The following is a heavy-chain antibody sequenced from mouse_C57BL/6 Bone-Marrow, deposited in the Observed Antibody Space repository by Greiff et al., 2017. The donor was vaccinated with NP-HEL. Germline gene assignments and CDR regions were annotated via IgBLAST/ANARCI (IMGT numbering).Heavy chain of an antibody. J-gene: IGHJ3*01. V-gene: IGHV1-66*01. CDR3: ARSYYYGPFAY. D-gene: IGHD1-1*01. Sequence: VQGVESGPELVKPGASVKISCKASGYSFTSYYIHWVKQRPGQGLEWIGWIYPGSGNTKYNEKFKGKATLTADTSSSTAYMQLSSLTSEDSAVYYCARSYYYGPFAYWGQGTLVTVSA. CDR1: GYSFTSYY. CDR2: IYPGSGNT.